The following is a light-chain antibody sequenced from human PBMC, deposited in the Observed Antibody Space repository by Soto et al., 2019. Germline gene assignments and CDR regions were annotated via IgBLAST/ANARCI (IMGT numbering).Light chain of an antibody. CDR3: QQYGSTPQT. J-gene: IGKJ4*01. CDR2: GAS. V-gene: IGKV3-20*01. Sequence: ESVLTQSPGTLSLSPGERATLSCRASQSVNSDYLAWYQQKPGQAPRLLIYGASIRATGIPDRFSGSGSGTDFTLTIGRLEPEDSAVYYCQQYGSTPQTFAGGTKVEIK. CDR1: QSVNSDY.